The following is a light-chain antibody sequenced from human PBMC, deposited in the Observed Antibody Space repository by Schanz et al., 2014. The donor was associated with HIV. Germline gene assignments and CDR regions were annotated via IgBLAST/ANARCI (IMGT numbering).Light chain of an antibody. Sequence: QSVLTQPASVSGSPGQSITISCSGTSSDLGGSDYVSWYQQHPGRAPKVLIYDVRDRPSGVSNRFSGSKSGNTASLTISGLQAEDEAEYFCSSYTTGSTVVFGGGTKLTVL. J-gene: IGLJ2*01. CDR3: SSYTTGSTVV. CDR2: DVR. CDR1: SSDLGGSDY. V-gene: IGLV2-14*03.